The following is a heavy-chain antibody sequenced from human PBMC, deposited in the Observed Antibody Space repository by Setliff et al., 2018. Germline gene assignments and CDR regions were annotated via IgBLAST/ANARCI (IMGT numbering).Heavy chain of an antibody. J-gene: IGHJ4*02. CDR3: ARLSGYYFDY. D-gene: IGHD3-22*01. V-gene: IGHV4-39*01. CDR2: IYYSGST. Sequence: TLSLTCTVSGASISSSRDYWGWIRQPPGKGLEWIGSIYYSGSTYYNPSLKSRVTISVDTSKNQFSLKLSSVTAADTAVSYCARLSGYYFDYWGQGTLVTVSS. CDR1: GASISSSRDY.